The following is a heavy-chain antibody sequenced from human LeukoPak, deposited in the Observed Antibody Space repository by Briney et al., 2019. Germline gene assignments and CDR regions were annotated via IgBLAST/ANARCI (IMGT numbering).Heavy chain of an antibody. Sequence: ATVKVSCKASGYTFTGYYMHWVRQVPGQGLEWMGWINPNSGGTNYAQKSQGRVTMTRDTSISTAYMELSRLRSDDTAVYYCARAWVRGATLLYYYGMDVWGQGTTVTVSS. J-gene: IGHJ6*02. V-gene: IGHV1-2*02. CDR2: INPNSGGT. CDR3: ARAWVRGATLLYYYGMDV. D-gene: IGHD3-10*01. CDR1: GYTFTGYY.